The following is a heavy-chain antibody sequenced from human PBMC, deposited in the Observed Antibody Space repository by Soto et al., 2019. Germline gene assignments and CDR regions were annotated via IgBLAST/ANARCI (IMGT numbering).Heavy chain of an antibody. CDR3: AKGKLRFWTYMDV. V-gene: IGHV3-23*01. CDR1: GFTFSNFA. CDR2: ISGSGDDT. D-gene: IGHD3-3*01. Sequence: GGSLRLSCVASGFTFSNFAMAWVRQAPGEGLEWVSAISGSGDDTFYADSMKGRFTISRDNSKDNLYLQINSLRAEDTAVYYCAKGKLRFWTYMDVWGKGTTVTVSS. J-gene: IGHJ6*03.